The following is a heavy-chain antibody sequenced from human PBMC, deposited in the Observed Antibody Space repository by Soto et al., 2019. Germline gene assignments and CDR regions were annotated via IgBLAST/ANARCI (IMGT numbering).Heavy chain of an antibody. D-gene: IGHD2-21*02. CDR3: AKPRVVVTAGDFDY. CDR2: ISYDGSNK. Sequence: QVQLVESGGGVVQPGRSLRLSCAASGFTFSSYGMHWVRQAPGKGLEWEAVISYDGSNKYYADSVKGRFTISRDNSKNTLYLQMNSLRAEDTAVYYCAKPRVVVTAGDFDYWGQGTLVTVSS. V-gene: IGHV3-30*18. J-gene: IGHJ4*02. CDR1: GFTFSSYG.